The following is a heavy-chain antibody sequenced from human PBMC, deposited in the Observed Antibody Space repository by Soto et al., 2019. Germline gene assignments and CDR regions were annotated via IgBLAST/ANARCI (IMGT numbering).Heavy chain of an antibody. D-gene: IGHD2-15*01. Sequence: GGSLRLSCAASGFTVSSNYMSWVRQAPGKGLEWVSVIYSGGSTYYADSVKGRFTISRHNSKNTLYLQMNSLRAEDTAVYYCARAPQGYCSGGSCLSYYMDVWGKGTTVTVSS. CDR1: GFTVSSNY. V-gene: IGHV3-53*04. J-gene: IGHJ6*03. CDR3: ARAPQGYCSGGSCLSYYMDV. CDR2: IYSGGST.